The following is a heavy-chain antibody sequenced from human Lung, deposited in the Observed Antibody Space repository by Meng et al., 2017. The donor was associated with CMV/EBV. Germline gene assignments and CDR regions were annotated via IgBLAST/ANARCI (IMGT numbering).Heavy chain of an antibody. V-gene: IGHV3-48*04. CDR1: GFPFRTNS. Sequence: GESLKISCAAFGFPFRTNSMNWVRQAPGKGLEWVSYISGSNGNIYYADSVKGRFTISRDNTKKSLFLQMNSLRVEDTAVYYCARGPTDYYALDVWGQGTTVTVSS. CDR3: ARGPTDYYALDV. CDR2: ISGSNGNI. D-gene: IGHD4-11*01. J-gene: IGHJ6*02.